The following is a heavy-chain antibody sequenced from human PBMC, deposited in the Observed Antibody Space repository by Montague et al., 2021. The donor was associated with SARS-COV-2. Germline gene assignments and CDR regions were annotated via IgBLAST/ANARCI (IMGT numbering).Heavy chain of an antibody. J-gene: IGHJ5*02. CDR3: ARGYDYVWGSYRYLHWFDP. Sequence: SETLSITCAVYGGSFSGYYWSWIRQPPGKGLEWIGEINHSGSTNYNPSLESRVTISVDTSKNQFSLKLSSVTAADTAVYYCARGYDYVWGSYRYLHWFDPWGQGTLVTVSS. D-gene: IGHD3-16*02. CDR2: INHSGST. CDR1: GGSFSGYY. V-gene: IGHV4-34*01.